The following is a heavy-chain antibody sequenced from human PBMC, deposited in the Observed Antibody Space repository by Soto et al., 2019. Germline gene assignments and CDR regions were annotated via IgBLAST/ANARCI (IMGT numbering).Heavy chain of an antibody. Sequence: GGSLRLSCAASGFTFSSYSMNWVRQAPGKGLEWVSYISSSSSTIYYADSVKGRFTISRDNAKNSLYLQMNSLRDEDTAVYYCARDQIGIAAARSYGMDVWGQGTTVTVSS. CDR1: GFTFSSYS. CDR2: ISSSSSTI. J-gene: IGHJ6*02. D-gene: IGHD6-13*01. CDR3: ARDQIGIAAARSYGMDV. V-gene: IGHV3-48*02.